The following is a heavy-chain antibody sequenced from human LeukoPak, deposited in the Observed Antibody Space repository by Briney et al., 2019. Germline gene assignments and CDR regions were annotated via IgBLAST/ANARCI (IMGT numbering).Heavy chain of an antibody. CDR1: GYTFTSYG. Sequence: GASVKVSCKASGYTFTSYGISWVRQAPGQGLEWTGGFDPEDGETIYAQKFQGRVTMTEDTSTDTAYMELSSLRSEDTAVYYCATYAPGVRSIVDVFYSWGQETMVTVSS. J-gene: IGHJ3*02. CDR2: FDPEDGET. D-gene: IGHD2-8*01. V-gene: IGHV1-24*01. CDR3: ATYAPGVRSIVDVFYS.